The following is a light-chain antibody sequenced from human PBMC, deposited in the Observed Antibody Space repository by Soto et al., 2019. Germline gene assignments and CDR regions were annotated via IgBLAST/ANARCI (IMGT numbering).Light chain of an antibody. CDR3: QQYSKWPPIT. CDR1: QTVSSSY. V-gene: IGKV3-20*01. Sequence: EIVLTQSPGTLSLSPGERATLSCRASQTVSSSYLAWYQQKPGQAPRLLIYTASSRATGIPDRFSGSGSGTDFTLTISRLEPEDFAVYYCQQYSKWPPITFGQGTRLEIK. J-gene: IGKJ5*01. CDR2: TAS.